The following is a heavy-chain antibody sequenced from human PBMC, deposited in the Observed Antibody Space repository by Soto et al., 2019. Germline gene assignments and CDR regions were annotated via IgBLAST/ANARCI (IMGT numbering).Heavy chain of an antibody. V-gene: IGHV3-48*02. Sequence: SGGSLRLSCEASGFPISECSMNWVRQAPGKGLEWLSYITVKTGNTLYADSVRGRFTISTDNAGNSVFLQMRSLRDEDTAVYFCVRDRDLYRDMFNADIWSQGTLVTVSS. CDR3: VRDRDLYRDMFNADI. J-gene: IGHJ4*01. CDR1: GFPISECS. D-gene: IGHD3-10*02. CDR2: ITVKTGNT.